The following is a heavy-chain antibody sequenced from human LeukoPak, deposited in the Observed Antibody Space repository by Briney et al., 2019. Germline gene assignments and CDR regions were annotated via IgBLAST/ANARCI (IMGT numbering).Heavy chain of an antibody. J-gene: IGHJ4*02. CDR3: AKDGNWARFEN. Sequence: GGSLRLSCAASGFTFSSYWMTWVRQAPGKGLEWVANIKLDGSEKYFVDSVKGRFTISRDNAKNSLYLQMSSLRAEDTAAYYCAKDGNWARFENWGQGTLVTVSS. CDR2: IKLDGSEK. V-gene: IGHV3-7*03. CDR1: GFTFSSYW. D-gene: IGHD7-27*01.